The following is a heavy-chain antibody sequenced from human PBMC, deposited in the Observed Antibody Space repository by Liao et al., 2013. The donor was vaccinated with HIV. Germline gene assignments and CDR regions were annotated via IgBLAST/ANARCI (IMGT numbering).Heavy chain of an antibody. J-gene: IGHJ4*02. D-gene: IGHD6-6*01. CDR3: ARDSSFNFAPAAPKGFDS. CDR2: IFSSGST. V-gene: IGHV4-61*02. Sequence: QVQLQESGPGLVKPSQTLSLTCTVSGGSLSGGSDYWSWVRQPAGKGLEWIGRIFSSGSTNYNPSLKSRLTISVDTSKNHFSLKLNSVTVADAAVYYCARDSSFNFAPAAPKGFDSWGQGILVTVSS. CDR1: GGSLSGGSDY.